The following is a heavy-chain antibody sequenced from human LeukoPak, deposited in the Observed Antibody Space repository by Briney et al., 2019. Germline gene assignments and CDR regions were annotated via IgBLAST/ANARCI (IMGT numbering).Heavy chain of an antibody. CDR3: ARGQMAGY. CDR2: ISYDGSNK. D-gene: IGHD5-24*01. CDR1: GFTFSSYA. J-gene: IGHJ4*02. Sequence: GGSLRLSCAASGFTFSSYAMHWVRQAPGKGLEWVAVISYDGSNKYYADSVKGRFTISRDNSKNTLYLQMNSLRAEDTAVYYCARGQMAGYWGQGTLVTVSS. V-gene: IGHV3-30-3*01.